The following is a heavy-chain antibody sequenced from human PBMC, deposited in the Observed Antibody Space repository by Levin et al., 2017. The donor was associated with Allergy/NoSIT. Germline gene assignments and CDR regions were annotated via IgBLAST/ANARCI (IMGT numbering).Heavy chain of an antibody. Sequence: SGPTLVKPTQTVTLTCTFAGFSLSASGVGVGWIRQPPGKALEWLAPIYWDDDKRYSPSLKSRLTITKDTSKNQALLTMTNMYPVDTATYYCAHRVDIGAAGRKDFDYWGQGTLVTVSS. CDR1: GFSLSASGVG. V-gene: IGHV2-5*02. CDR3: AHRVDIGAAGRKDFDY. CDR2: IYWDDDK. J-gene: IGHJ4*02. D-gene: IGHD6-13*01.